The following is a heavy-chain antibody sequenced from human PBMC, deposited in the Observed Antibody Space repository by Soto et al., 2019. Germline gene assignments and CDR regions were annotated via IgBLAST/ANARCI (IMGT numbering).Heavy chain of an antibody. CDR1: GGSISSGDYY. D-gene: IGHD5-12*01. CDR2: IYYSGST. V-gene: IGHV4-30-4*01. J-gene: IGHJ4*02. CDR3: ARETRWLQFYFDY. Sequence: SETLSLTCTVSGGSISSGDYYWSWIRQPPGKGLEWIGYIYYSGSTYYNPSLKSRVTISVDTSKNQFSLKLSSVTAADTAVYYCARETRWLQFYFDYWGQGTLVTVSS.